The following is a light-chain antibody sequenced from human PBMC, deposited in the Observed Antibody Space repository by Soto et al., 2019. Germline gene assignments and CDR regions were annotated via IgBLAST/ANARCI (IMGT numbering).Light chain of an antibody. CDR1: QSVSSNY. V-gene: IGKV3-20*01. J-gene: IGKJ5*01. CDR3: QQYGSSLIT. Sequence: EIVLTQSPGTLSLSPGETATLSCRASQSVSSNYLAWYQQKPGQAPRLLIYGASMRATGIPDRFSGSGSGTDFTLTINRLEPEDFALYYCQQYGSSLITFGQGTRLEIK. CDR2: GAS.